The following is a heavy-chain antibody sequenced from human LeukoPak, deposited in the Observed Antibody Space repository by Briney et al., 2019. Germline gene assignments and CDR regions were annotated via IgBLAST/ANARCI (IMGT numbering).Heavy chain of an antibody. D-gene: IGHD2-2*01. V-gene: IGHV3-23*01. CDR3: AKDDRAPAAMWNYFDY. Sequence: TGGSLRLSCAASGFTFSSYAMSWVRQAPGKGLEWVSAISGSGGSTYYADSVKGRFTISRDNSKNTLYLQMNSLRAEDTAVYYCAKDDRAPAAMWNYFDYWGQGTLVTVSS. CDR1: GFTFSSYA. CDR2: ISGSGGST. J-gene: IGHJ4*02.